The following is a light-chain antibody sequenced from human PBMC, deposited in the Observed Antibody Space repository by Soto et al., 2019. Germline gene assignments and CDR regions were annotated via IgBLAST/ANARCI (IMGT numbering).Light chain of an antibody. CDR2: DAS. CDR1: QSVSSY. CDR3: QQRSNWPPIT. Sequence: EIVLTQSPATLSLSPGERATISCRASQSVSSYLAWYQQKPGQAPRLLIYDASNSATGIPARFSGSGSGTDFTLTISSLEPEDFAVYYCQQRSNWPPITFGQGTRLEIK. J-gene: IGKJ5*01. V-gene: IGKV3-11*01.